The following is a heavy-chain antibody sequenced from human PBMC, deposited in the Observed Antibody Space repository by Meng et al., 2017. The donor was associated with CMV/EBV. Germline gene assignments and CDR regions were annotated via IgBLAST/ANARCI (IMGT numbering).Heavy chain of an antibody. Sequence: ASVKVSCKASGYTFTGYYMHWVRQAPGQGLEWMGWINPNSGGTNYAQKFQGRVTMTRDTSISTAYMELSRLRSDDTAVYYCARQLQFGEYGTDVWGQGTTVTVSS. CDR2: INPNSGGT. V-gene: IGHV1-2*02. J-gene: IGHJ6*02. CDR3: ARQLQFGEYGTDV. D-gene: IGHD2-2*01. CDR1: GYTFTGYY.